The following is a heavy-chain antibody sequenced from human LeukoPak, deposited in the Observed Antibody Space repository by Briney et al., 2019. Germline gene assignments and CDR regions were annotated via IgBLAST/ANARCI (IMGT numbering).Heavy chain of an antibody. CDR3: ARGGPYHAFDI. CDR1: GFTCSSYW. D-gene: IGHD2-2*01. V-gene: IGHV3-74*01. CDR2: VNNDGSAT. J-gene: IGHJ3*02. Sequence: PGGSLRLSCAPSGFTCSSYWIYWVRQVPGKGLVYVSRVNNDGSATTYADSVQGRFTISRDNAKNTVYLQMDSLRVEDTAIYYCARGGPYHAFDIWGQGTMVTVSS.